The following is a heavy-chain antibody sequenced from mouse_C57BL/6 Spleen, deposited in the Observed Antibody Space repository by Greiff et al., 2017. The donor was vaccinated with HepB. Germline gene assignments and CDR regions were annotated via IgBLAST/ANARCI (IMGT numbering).Heavy chain of an antibody. J-gene: IGHJ3*01. Sequence: EVKLMESGGGLVKPGGSLKLSCAASGFTFSSYAMSWVRQTPEKRLEWVATISDGGSYTYYPDNVKGRFTISRDNAKNNLYLQMSHLKSEDTAMYYCARDRDYYTPWFAYWGQGTLVTVSA. CDR1: GFTFSSYA. CDR3: ARDRDYYTPWFAY. CDR2: ISDGGSYT. D-gene: IGHD1-1*01. V-gene: IGHV5-4*01.